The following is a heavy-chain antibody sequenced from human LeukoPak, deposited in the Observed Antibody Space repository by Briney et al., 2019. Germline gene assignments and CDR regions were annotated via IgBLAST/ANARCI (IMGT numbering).Heavy chain of an antibody. V-gene: IGHV1-8*01. Sequence: GASVTVSCKASGYTFTSYDINWVGQATGQGLEWMGWMNHNSGNTGYAQKFHGRVTMTSNPSISTAYMELSSLRSEDTAVYYCARSTVLGSRAFDIWGQGTMVTVSS. D-gene: IGHD3-16*01. J-gene: IGHJ3*02. CDR3: ARSTVLGSRAFDI. CDR2: MNHNSGNT. CDR1: GYTFTSYD.